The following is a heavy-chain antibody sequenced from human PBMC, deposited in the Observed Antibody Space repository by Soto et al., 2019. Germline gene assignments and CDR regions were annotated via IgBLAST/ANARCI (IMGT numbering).Heavy chain of an antibody. J-gene: IGHJ1*01. Sequence: PSETLSLTCTVSGGSMSNRYYYWSWVRQNPGQGLEWIGHIFHSGRTYYNPSLKSRVSISVDTSKNQFSLKLSSVTAADTAVYFCVRGVLSWGQGTLVTVS. D-gene: IGHD3-10*01. CDR2: IFHSGRT. CDR3: VRGVLS. CDR1: GGSMSNRYYY. V-gene: IGHV4-31*03.